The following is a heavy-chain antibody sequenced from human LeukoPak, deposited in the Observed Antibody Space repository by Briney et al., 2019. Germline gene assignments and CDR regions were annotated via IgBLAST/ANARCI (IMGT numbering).Heavy chain of an antibody. D-gene: IGHD3-10*01. CDR2: IGSITDGIT. J-gene: IGHJ6*02. CDR3: AIPPLSGTGSSRPLAGVDA. Sequence: GGSLRLTCAASGFIFNSYNMNWVRQAPGKGLEWVSYIGSITDGITHYAESVKGRFTISRDNAKNSLYLQMNSLRAEDTAVYYCAIPPLSGTGSSRPLAGVDAWGQGTTVTVSS. CDR1: GFIFNSYN. V-gene: IGHV3-48*04.